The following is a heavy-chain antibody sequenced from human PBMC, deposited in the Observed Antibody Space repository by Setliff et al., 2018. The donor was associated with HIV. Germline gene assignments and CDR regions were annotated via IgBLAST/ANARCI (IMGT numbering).Heavy chain of an antibody. D-gene: IGHD4-17*01. Sequence: LTCTVSGGSISSYYWSWIRQPPGKGLEWIGYIYYNGNTNYNPSLKSRVTISVDTSKNQLSLKLSSVTAADTAVYYCAREIYGGNSRPFDYWGQGTLVTVSS. J-gene: IGHJ4*02. CDR3: AREIYGGNSRPFDY. CDR1: GGSISSYY. V-gene: IGHV4-59*01. CDR2: IYYNGNT.